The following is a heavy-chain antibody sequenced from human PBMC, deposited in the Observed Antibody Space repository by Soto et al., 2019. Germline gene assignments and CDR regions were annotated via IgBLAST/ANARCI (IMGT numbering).Heavy chain of an antibody. Sequence: QVQLQESGPGLVQPSQTLSLTCTVSGGSISSGGYCWTWIRQHPGKGLEWIGYIYYSGSTYYNPYLKSRVTISMDTSKSQFSLKLSSVTAADTAVYYCARDRVPHGMDVWGQGTTVTVSS. CDR3: ARDRVPHGMDV. V-gene: IGHV4-31*03. D-gene: IGHD3-10*01. CDR2: IYYSGST. CDR1: GGSISSGGYC. J-gene: IGHJ6*02.